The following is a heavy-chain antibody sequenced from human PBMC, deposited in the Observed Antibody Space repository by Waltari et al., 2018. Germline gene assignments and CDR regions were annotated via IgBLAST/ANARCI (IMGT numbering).Heavy chain of an antibody. CDR3: TRDPEYSNLYYGLDS. D-gene: IGHD4-4*01. Sequence: EVYLVESGGGLVQPGGSLRLSCAASGLTFGDYGMHWVRQVPGKGLEWVSTINSASSHIYYTDSVKGRFTISRDNAKNSLSLQMRSLRAEDTAVYYCTRDPEYSNLYYGLDSWGQGVVVTVSS. V-gene: IGHV3-21*04. CDR1: GLTFGDYG. CDR2: INSASSHI. J-gene: IGHJ6*02.